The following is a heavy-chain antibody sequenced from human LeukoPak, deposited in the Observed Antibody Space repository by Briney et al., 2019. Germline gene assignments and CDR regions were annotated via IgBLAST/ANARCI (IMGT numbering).Heavy chain of an antibody. V-gene: IGHV3-66*01. Sequence: GGSLRLSCAASGFTFSSYAMSWVRQAPGKGLEWVSVIYSGGSTFYADSVKGRFTISRDNSKNTLYLQMNSLRAEDTAVYYCARGPDYFDCRGQGALVTVSP. CDR1: GFTFSSYA. CDR2: IYSGGST. J-gene: IGHJ4*02. CDR3: ARGPDYFDC.